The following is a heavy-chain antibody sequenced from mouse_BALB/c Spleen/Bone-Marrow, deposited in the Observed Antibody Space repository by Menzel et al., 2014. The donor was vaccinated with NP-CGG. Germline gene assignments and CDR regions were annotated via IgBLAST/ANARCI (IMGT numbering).Heavy chain of an antibody. CDR3: ARRNRDYYAMDY. J-gene: IGHJ4*01. CDR1: GHAFTNYL. CDR2: INPGSGGT. V-gene: IGHV1-54*01. Sequence: QVQLQQSGAELVRPGTSVKVSCKASGHAFTNYLLEWVKQRPGQGLEWIGVINPGSGGTKYNEKFKSKATLTVDKSSSTAYMQLSSLTSDDSAVYFCARRNRDYYAMDYWGQGTSVTVSS.